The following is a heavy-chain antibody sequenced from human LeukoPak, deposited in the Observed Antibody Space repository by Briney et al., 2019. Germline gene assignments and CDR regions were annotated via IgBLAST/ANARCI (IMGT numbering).Heavy chain of an antibody. V-gene: IGHV4-34*01. D-gene: IGHD2-2*01. CDR3: ARVVGPDAFDI. Sequence: PSETLSLTCTVSGGSISSYYWSWIRQPPGKGLEWIGEINHSGSTNYNPSLKSRVTISVDTSKNQFSLKLSSVTAADTAVYYCARVVGPDAFDIWGQGTMVTVSS. CDR1: GGSISSYY. J-gene: IGHJ3*02. CDR2: INHSGST.